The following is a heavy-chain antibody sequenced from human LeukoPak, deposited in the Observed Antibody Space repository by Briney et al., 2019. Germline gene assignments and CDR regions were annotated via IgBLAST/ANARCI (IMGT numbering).Heavy chain of an antibody. Sequence: SETLSLTCTVSGGSISSSSYYWGWIRQPPGKGLEWIGTIYYSGSTYYNPSLKSRVTISVDTSKNQFSLKLSSVTAADTAVYYCARITFVVEGYGMDVWGQGTTVTVSS. CDR2: IYYSGST. J-gene: IGHJ6*02. CDR1: GGSISSSSYY. V-gene: IGHV4-39*01. D-gene: IGHD2-21*01. CDR3: ARITFVVEGYGMDV.